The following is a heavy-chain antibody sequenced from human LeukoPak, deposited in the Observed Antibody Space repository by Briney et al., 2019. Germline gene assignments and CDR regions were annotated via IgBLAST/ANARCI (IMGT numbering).Heavy chain of an antibody. Sequence: GGSLRLSCAASGFTFSSYWMHWVRQAPGKGLVWVSRINGDGSSTTYADSVKGRFTISRDNAKNTLCLQMNRLRAEDTAVYYCAREYLGYFDWYNADDAFDIWGQGTMVTVSS. CDR1: GFTFSSYW. V-gene: IGHV3-74*01. CDR3: AREYLGYFDWYNADDAFDI. J-gene: IGHJ3*02. CDR2: INGDGSST. D-gene: IGHD3-9*01.